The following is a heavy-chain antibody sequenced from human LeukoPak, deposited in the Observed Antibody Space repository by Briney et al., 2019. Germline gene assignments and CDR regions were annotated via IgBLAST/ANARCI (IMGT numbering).Heavy chain of an antibody. Sequence: GRSLRLSCAASGFTLSGYAMHWVRQAPGKGLEWVAVISHDGSNRYYADSVKGRFTISRGTSKNTLYLQMNSLRAEDTAVYYCARAGGITMIREVKVLDAFDIWGQGTPVTVSS. CDR3: ARAGGITMIREVKVLDAFDI. J-gene: IGHJ3*02. CDR2: ISHDGSNR. CDR1: GFTLSGYA. D-gene: IGHD3-22*01. V-gene: IGHV3-30-3*01.